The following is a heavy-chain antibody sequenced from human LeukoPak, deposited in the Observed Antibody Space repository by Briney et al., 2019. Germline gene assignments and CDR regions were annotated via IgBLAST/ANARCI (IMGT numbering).Heavy chain of an antibody. CDR3: AGPPQAGPFDY. J-gene: IGHJ4*02. V-gene: IGHV3-7*01. D-gene: IGHD6-19*01. CDR1: GFIFSNYW. Sequence: GGSLRLSCAASGFIFSNYWMTWVRQAPGKGLEWVANIKQDGSKTSYVDSVKSRFTISRDNAKNSLYLQMNSLRAEDTAVYYCAGPPQAGPFDYWGQGILVTVSS. CDR2: IKQDGSKT.